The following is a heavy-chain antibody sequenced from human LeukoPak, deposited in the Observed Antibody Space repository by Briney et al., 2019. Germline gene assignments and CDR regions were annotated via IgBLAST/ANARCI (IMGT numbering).Heavy chain of an antibody. D-gene: IGHD3-22*01. CDR1: GYTFTSYD. CDR3: ARGAMGYDSSGYYYFDY. J-gene: IGHJ4*02. Sequence: GASVKVSCKASGYTFTSYDINWVRQATGQGLEWMGWMNPNSGNTGYAQRFQGRVTMTRNTSISTAYMELSSLRSEDTAVYYCARGAMGYDSSGYYYFDYWGQGTLVTVSS. V-gene: IGHV1-8*01. CDR2: MNPNSGNT.